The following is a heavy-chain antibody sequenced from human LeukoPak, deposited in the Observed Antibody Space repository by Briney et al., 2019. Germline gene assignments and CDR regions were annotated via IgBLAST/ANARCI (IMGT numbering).Heavy chain of an antibody. J-gene: IGHJ3*02. Sequence: ASVKVSCKASGYTFTSYGISWVRQASGQGPEWMGWISTYNGNTNYAPKLQGRVTMTTDTSTTTAYMELSSLRSEDTAVYYCARVAPNYWDYVWGSYRNLDAFDIWGQGTMVTVSS. CDR3: ARVAPNYWDYVWGSYRNLDAFDI. V-gene: IGHV1-18*01. D-gene: IGHD3-16*02. CDR2: ISTYNGNT. CDR1: GYTFTSYG.